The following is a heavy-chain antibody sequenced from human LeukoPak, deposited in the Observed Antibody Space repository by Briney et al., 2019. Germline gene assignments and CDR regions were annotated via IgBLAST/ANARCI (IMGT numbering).Heavy chain of an antibody. V-gene: IGHV1-18*01. CDR1: GYTFTSYG. Sequence: GASVKVSCKASGYTFTSYGISWVRQAPGQGLEWMGWISAYNGNTKNAQKLQGRVTMTTDTSTSTAYMELRSLRSGDTAVYYCARDGSLPGIVGAAKPSDYWGQGTLVTVSS. CDR3: ARDGSLPGIVGAAKPSDY. D-gene: IGHD1-26*01. J-gene: IGHJ4*02. CDR2: ISAYNGNT.